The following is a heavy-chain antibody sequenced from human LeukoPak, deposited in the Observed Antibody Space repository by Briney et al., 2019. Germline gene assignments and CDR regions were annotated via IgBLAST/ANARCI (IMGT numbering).Heavy chain of an antibody. CDR2: ISSSSTYI. V-gene: IGHV3-21*01. CDR1: GFTFSGYS. J-gene: IGHJ4*02. D-gene: IGHD4-17*01. CDR3: TSRTTVKTYDY. Sequence: GGSLRLSCAPSGFTFSGYSLNWVRQAPGKGLEWFSSISSSSTYIYYADSVKGRFTISRDNAKNSVYLQMNSLRAEDTAVYYCTSRTTVKTYDYWGQGTLVTVSS.